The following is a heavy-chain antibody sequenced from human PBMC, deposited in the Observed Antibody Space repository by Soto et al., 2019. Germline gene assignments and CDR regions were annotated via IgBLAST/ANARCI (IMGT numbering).Heavy chain of an antibody. V-gene: IGHV4-59*01. CDR2: IYYRGDT. Sequence: QVQLQESGPGLVKPSETLSLSCSVSGGSISNYYWTWIRQPPGKGLEWIGYIYYRGDTNYNPSLNSRVTISVDTSKNLFSLKLSSVTAADSAVYYCAGVSRVSRYYFEYWGQGILVTVSS. CDR3: AGVSRVSRYYFEY. CDR1: GGSISNYY. J-gene: IGHJ4*02.